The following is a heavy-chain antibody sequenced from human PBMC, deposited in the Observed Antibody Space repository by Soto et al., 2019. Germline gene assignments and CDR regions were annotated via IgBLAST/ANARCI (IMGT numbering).Heavy chain of an antibody. Sequence: GSGPTLVNPTQTLTLTCTFSGFSLSTSGVGVGWIRQPPGKALEWLALIYWDDDKRYSPSLKSRLTITKDTSKNQVVLTMTNMDPVDTATYYCAHSPALMVRGVIARFDYWGQGTLVTVSS. CDR2: IYWDDDK. J-gene: IGHJ4*02. CDR3: AHSPALMVRGVIARFDY. CDR1: GFSLSTSGVG. D-gene: IGHD3-10*01. V-gene: IGHV2-5*02.